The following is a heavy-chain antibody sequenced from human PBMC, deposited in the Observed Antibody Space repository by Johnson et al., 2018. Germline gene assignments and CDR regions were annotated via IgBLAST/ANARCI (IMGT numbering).Heavy chain of an antibody. Sequence: VQLVESGGGLVKPGGSLRLSCAASGFTFSSYTMNWVRQAPGKGLEWVSSISSRSSYTYYADSVRGRFTISRDNTMNSGYLQMNSLRAEDKAVYYCTRDPETNFPFDYWGRGTLVTVSS. D-gene: IGHD1-1*01. J-gene: IGHJ4*02. CDR2: ISSRSSYT. CDR3: TRDPETNFPFDY. CDR1: GFTFSSYT. V-gene: IGHV3-21*01.